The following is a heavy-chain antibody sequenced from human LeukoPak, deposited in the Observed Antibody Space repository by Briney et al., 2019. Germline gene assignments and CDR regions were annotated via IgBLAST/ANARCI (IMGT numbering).Heavy chain of an antibody. V-gene: IGHV4-30-2*01. CDR3: ARETPEQYRGSYFDY. J-gene: IGHJ4*02. CDR2: WEN. CDR1: GGSVSSGGYY. D-gene: IGHD5-12*01. Sequence: PSETLSPTCSVSGGSVSSGGYYWSWIRQPPGEGLEWIGWENYYNVSLRSRVTISVDRSKNQFSLKLISVTAADTAVYFCARETPEQYRGSYFDYWGRGILVTVSS.